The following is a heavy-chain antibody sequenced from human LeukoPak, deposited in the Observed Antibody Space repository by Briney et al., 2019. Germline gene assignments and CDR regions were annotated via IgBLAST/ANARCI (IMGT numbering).Heavy chain of an antibody. CDR3: ARHEITMVRGVIPYYFDY. V-gene: IGHV4-39*01. J-gene: IGHJ4*02. CDR2: IYYSGST. CDR1: GGSISSSSYY. D-gene: IGHD3-10*01. Sequence: PSGTLSLTCTVSGGSISSSSYYWGWIRQPPGKGLERIGSIYYSGSTYYNPSLKSRVTISVDTSKNQFSLKLSSVTAADTAVYYCARHEITMVRGVIPYYFDYWGQGTLVTVPS.